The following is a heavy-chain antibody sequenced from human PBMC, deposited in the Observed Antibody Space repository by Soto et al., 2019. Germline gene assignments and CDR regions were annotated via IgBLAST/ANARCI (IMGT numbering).Heavy chain of an antibody. CDR2: LSSDGFGS. V-gene: IGHV3-74*03. Sequence: GGSLRLSCAASGFSLILYWMHWVRQVPGRGLEWVARLSSDGFGSAYADSVKGLFFFSRDIARNTLSLQMNSLRADDTAVYYCARDLGGPDYWGRGTSVTVSS. J-gene: IGHJ4*02. D-gene: IGHD3-16*01. CDR3: ARDLGGPDY. CDR1: GFSLILYW.